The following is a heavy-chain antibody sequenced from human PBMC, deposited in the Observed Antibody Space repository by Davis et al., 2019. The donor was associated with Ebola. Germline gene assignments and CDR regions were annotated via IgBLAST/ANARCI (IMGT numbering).Heavy chain of an antibody. J-gene: IGHJ4*02. CDR1: GFTFSSYW. CDR2: INSDGSST. Sequence: GESLKISCAASGFTFSSYWMHWVRQAPGKGLVWVSRINSDGSSTSYADSVKGRFTISRDNAKNTLYLQMNSLRAEDTAVYYCARDADTAMVDYWGQGTLVTVSS. CDR3: ARDADTAMVDY. V-gene: IGHV3-74*01. D-gene: IGHD5-18*01.